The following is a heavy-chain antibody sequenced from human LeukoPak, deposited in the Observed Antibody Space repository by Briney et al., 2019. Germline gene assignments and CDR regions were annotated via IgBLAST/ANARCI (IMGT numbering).Heavy chain of an antibody. CDR3: ARDVGEYCSSVNCYASDY. CDR2: INPSSGGT. J-gene: IGHJ4*02. Sequence: ASVTVSCKASGYTFTGYYMHWVRQAPGQGLEWMGWINPSSGGTNYAQKFQGRVTMTRDTSISTAYMELSRLRSDDTAIYYCARDVGEYCSSVNCYASDYWGQGTLVTVSS. CDR1: GYTFTGYY. D-gene: IGHD2-2*01. V-gene: IGHV1-2*02.